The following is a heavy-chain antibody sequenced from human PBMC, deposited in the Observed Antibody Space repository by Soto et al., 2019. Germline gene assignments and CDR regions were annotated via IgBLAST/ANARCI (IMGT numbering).Heavy chain of an antibody. CDR2: INPNSGGT. D-gene: IGHD1-7*01. V-gene: IGHV1-2*04. CDR1: GYTFTGYY. Sequence: GASVKVSCKASGYTFTGYYMHWVRQAPGQGLEWMGWINPNSGGTNYAQKFQGWVTMTRDTSISTAYMELSRPRSDDTAVYYCARATGTMGGLVYYYYGMDVWGQGTTVTVSS. J-gene: IGHJ6*02. CDR3: ARATGTMGGLVYYYYGMDV.